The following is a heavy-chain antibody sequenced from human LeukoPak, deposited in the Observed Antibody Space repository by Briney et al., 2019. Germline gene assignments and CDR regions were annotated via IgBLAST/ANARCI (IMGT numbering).Heavy chain of an antibody. Sequence: SETLSLTCTVSGGSISSYYWSWIRQPPGKGLEWIGYIYYSGSTNYNPSLKSRVTISVDTSKNQFSLKLSSVTAADTAVYYCARNMGLGSSDGYPYFDYWGQGTLVTVSS. CDR1: GGSISSYY. CDR3: ARNMGLGSSDGYPYFDY. J-gene: IGHJ4*02. D-gene: IGHD5-18*01. V-gene: IGHV4-59*08. CDR2: IYYSGST.